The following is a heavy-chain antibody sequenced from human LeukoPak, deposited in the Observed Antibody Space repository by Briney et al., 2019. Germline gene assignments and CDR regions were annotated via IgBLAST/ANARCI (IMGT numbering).Heavy chain of an antibody. CDR1: GYTFTSYY. Sequence: ASVKVSCKASGYTFTSYYMHWVRQAPGQGLEWMGIINPSGGSTSYAQKFQGRVTMTRDMSTSTVYMELSSLRSEDTAVYYCARDRGDYYDSSGYYSDFDYWGQGTLVTVSS. J-gene: IGHJ4*02. V-gene: IGHV1-46*01. CDR2: INPSGGST. D-gene: IGHD3-22*01. CDR3: ARDRGDYYDSSGYYSDFDY.